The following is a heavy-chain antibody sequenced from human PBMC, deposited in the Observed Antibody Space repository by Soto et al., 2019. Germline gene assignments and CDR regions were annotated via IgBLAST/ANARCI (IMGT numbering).Heavy chain of an antibody. J-gene: IGHJ4*02. V-gene: IGHV4-31*03. Sequence: PSETLSLTCTVSGGSISSGGYYWSWIRQHPGKGLEWIGYIYYSGSTYYNPSLKSRVTISVDTSKNQFSLKLSSVTAADTAVYYCARWMGATTANFDYWGQGTLVTVSS. CDR1: GGSISSGGYY. CDR3: ARWMGATTANFDY. D-gene: IGHD1-26*01. CDR2: IYYSGST.